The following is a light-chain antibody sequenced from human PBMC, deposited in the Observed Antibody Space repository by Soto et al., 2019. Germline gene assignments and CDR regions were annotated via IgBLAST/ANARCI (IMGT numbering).Light chain of an antibody. CDR3: QKYHSAPPT. J-gene: IGKJ1*01. Sequence: EVLMTQSPATLAVAPGERGTLSCRASQSVSSKLVWYQQKPGQAPRLLIYDTSTRATGIPARFSGSGVGTDFTLSISNLQPEDVGTFYCQKYHSAPPTFGPGTKVDIK. CDR2: DTS. V-gene: IGKV3-15*01. CDR1: QSVSSK.